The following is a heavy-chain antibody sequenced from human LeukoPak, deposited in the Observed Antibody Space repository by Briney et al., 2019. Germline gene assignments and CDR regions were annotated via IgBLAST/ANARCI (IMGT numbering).Heavy chain of an antibody. Sequence: ASVKVSCKASGYTFTSYAMNWVRQAPGQGLEWMGWINTNTGNPTYAQGFTGRFVFSLDTSVSTAYLQISSLKAEDTAVYYCARGPYCTNGVCYNHYYYYMDVWGKGTTVTVSS. V-gene: IGHV7-4-1*02. D-gene: IGHD2-8*01. J-gene: IGHJ6*03. CDR2: INTNTGNP. CDR1: GYTFTSYA. CDR3: ARGPYCTNGVCYNHYYYYMDV.